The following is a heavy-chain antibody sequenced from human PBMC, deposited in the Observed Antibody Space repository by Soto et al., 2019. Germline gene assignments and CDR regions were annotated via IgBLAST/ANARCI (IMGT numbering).Heavy chain of an antibody. V-gene: IGHV4-61*01. CDR3: ARDIPPTYHDVWSGYSMRYGMDV. CDR1: GGSVSSGSYY. D-gene: IGHD3-3*01. J-gene: IGHJ6*02. CDR2: SYYSGST. Sequence: QVQLQESGPGLVKPSETLSLTCTVSGGSVSSGSYYWSWIRQTPGKGLEWIGYSYYSGSTNYNPSLKSRVTISVDTSKKQFRLKLSSVTAADTAGYYCARDIPPTYHDVWSGYSMRYGMDVWGQGTTVTVS.